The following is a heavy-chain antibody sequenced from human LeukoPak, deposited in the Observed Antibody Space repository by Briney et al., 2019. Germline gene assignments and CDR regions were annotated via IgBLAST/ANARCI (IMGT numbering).Heavy chain of an antibody. J-gene: IGHJ6*03. CDR3: ARRIQLWFRRAGHYYYYMDV. Sequence: ASVKISCTASGYTFTSYDINWVRQATGQGLEWMGWMNPNSGNTGYAQKFQGRVTMTRNTSISTAYMELSSLRSEDTAVYYCARRIQLWFRRAGHYYYYMDVWGKGTTVTISS. V-gene: IGHV1-8*01. CDR1: GYTFTSYD. D-gene: IGHD5-18*01. CDR2: MNPNSGNT.